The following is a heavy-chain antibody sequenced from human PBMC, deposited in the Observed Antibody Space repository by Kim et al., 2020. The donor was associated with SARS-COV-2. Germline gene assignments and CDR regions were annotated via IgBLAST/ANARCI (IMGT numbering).Heavy chain of an antibody. CDR2: IRSKPNNYAT. CDR3: TRVNPIAGGWYDAFDI. CDR1: GFTFSGST. J-gene: IGHJ3*02. V-gene: IGHV3-73*01. D-gene: IGHD6-19*01. Sequence: GGSLRLSCAASGFTFSGSTMHWVRQASGKGLEWVGRIRSKPNNYATAYAASVKGRFTISRDDSKNTAYLQMSSLKTEDTAVYYCTRVNPIAGGWYDAFDIWGQGTMLTVSS.